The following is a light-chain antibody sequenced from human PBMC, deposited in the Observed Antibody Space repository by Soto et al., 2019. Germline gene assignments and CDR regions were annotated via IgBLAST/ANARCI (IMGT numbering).Light chain of an antibody. V-gene: IGKV1-12*01. J-gene: IGKJ4*01. CDR3: QQANSFPLT. Sequence: DIQMAQSPSTVSASVGDTVTITCRASQSISTRLAWYQQKAGTAPKVLIYDASRLESGVPSRISGSGSGTDFTLTISSLQPEDFATYYCQQANSFPLTFGGGTKVDIK. CDR2: DAS. CDR1: QSISTR.